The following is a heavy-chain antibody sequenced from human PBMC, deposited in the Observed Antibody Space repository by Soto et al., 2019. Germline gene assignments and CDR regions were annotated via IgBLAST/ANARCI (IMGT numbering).Heavy chain of an antibody. D-gene: IGHD5-12*01. V-gene: IGHV1-18*01. CDR2: ISAYNGNT. J-gene: IGHJ6*02. CDR3: ARDDGTVATILYYYYGMDV. CDR1: GYTFTSYG. Sequence: QVQLVQSGAEVKKPGASVKVSCKASGYTFTSYGISWVRQAPGQGLEWMGWISAYNGNTNYAQKLQGRVTMTTDTSTSKAYMELRGLRSDDTAVYYCARDDGTVATILYYYYGMDVWGQGTTVTVSS.